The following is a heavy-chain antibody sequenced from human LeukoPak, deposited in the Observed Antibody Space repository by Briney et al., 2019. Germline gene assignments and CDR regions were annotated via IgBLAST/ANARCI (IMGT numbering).Heavy chain of an antibody. Sequence: GGSLRLSCVASGFSFSDYSMNWVRQAPGKGLEWVSSINSRSNDIYYADSVKGRFAISRDNAKNSLYLQMNSLRAEDTAVYYCAREGRAYRYSSSWYPTPSWFDPWGQGTLVTVSS. V-gene: IGHV3-21*06. CDR2: INSRSNDI. CDR3: AREGRAYRYSSSWYPTPSWFDP. CDR1: GFSFSDYS. D-gene: IGHD6-13*01. J-gene: IGHJ5*02.